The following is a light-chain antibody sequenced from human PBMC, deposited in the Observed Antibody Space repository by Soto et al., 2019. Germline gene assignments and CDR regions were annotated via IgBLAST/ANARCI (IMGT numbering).Light chain of an antibody. CDR3: QQYGSSGT. CDR1: QSVSNNY. CDR2: GAS. Sequence: EIVLTQSPGTLSLSPGERATLSCRASQSVSNNYLAWYQQKPGQAPRLLIYGASNRATGIPDRFSGSGSGTYFTITISRLEPEDFSVYYCQQYGSSGTFGQVTKVEIK. J-gene: IGKJ1*01. V-gene: IGKV3-20*01.